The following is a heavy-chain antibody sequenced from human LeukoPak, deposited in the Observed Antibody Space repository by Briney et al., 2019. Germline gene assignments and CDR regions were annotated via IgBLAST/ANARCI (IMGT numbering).Heavy chain of an antibody. D-gene: IGHD5-24*01. CDR2: IKSRTDGGTT. CDR3: ATRINRDRYNWAYDP. CDR1: GFTFTNAW. V-gene: IGHV3-15*01. Sequence: GGSLRLSCAASGFTFTNAWMYWVRQAPGKGLEGVARIKSRTDGGTTDYAAPVKGRFTISRDDSKNTLYLEMNSLKTEDTGVFYCATRINRDRYNWAYDPWGQGTLVTVSS. J-gene: IGHJ5*02.